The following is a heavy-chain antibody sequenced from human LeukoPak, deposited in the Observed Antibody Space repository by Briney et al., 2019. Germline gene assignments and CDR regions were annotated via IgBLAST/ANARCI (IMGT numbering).Heavy chain of an antibody. CDR1: GFTFSDYY. V-gene: IGHV3-11*06. CDR3: ARKPTYYDILTGYFDY. D-gene: IGHD3-9*01. J-gene: IGHJ4*02. CDR2: ISSSSSYT. Sequence: PGGSLRLSCAASGFTFSDYYMSWIRQAPGKGLEWVSYISSSSSYTNYADSVKGRFTISRDNAENSLYLQMNSLRAEDTAVYYCARKPTYYDILTGYFDYWGQGTLVTVSS.